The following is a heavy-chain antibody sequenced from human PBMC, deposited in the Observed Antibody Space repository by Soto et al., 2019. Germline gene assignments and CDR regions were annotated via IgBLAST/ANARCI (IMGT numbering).Heavy chain of an antibody. CDR3: AAPLWSKYNYDY. CDR1: GYTLTDLS. Sequence: ASVKVSFKVSGYTLTDLSMHWVRQAPGKGLEWMGGFDPEDGETIHAQKFQGRVTMTEDTSTETAYMELSSLRSEDTAVYYCAAPLWSKYNYDYWGQGTLVTVSS. J-gene: IGHJ4*02. V-gene: IGHV1-24*01. D-gene: IGHD3-10*01. CDR2: FDPEDGET.